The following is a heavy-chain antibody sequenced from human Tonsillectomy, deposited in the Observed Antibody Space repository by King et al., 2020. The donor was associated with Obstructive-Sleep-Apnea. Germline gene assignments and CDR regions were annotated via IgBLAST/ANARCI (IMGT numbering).Heavy chain of an antibody. CDR2: ISGSGGSI. CDR3: AKDLLGYYGSGSYKDY. CDR1: GVNFSIYS. J-gene: IGHJ4*02. V-gene: IGHV3-23*04. D-gene: IGHD3-10*01. Sequence: VQLVESGGCLVQPGGSLRISCAASGVNFSIYSMSWFRQALGKGLEWFSAISGSGGSIYYAESVKGRFTISRDNFKNTQYLQMNSLGAEYTAVYYCAKDLLGYYGSGSYKDYWGQGTLVTVSS.